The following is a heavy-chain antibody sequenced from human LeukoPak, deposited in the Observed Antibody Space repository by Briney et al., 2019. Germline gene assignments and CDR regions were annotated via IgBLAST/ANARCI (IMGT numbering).Heavy chain of an antibody. V-gene: IGHV4-39*01. CDR1: GDSVRNDFYY. CDR3: ARHNAPRRVGFDF. J-gene: IGHJ4*02. CDR2: LSHAGNT. Sequence: SETLSLTCSVSGDSVRNDFYYWGWIRQPPVKGLEWVACLSHAGNTWYNPSLESRLSISVDTSKNQFSLKFSSVTAADTALYWCARHNAPRRVGFDFWGQGILVTVSS. D-gene: IGHD2-2*01.